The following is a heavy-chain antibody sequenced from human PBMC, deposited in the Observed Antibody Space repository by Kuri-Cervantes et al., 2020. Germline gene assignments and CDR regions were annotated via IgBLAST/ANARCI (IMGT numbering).Heavy chain of an antibody. V-gene: IGHV4-31*03. D-gene: IGHD3-10*01. J-gene: IGHJ4*02. Sequence: SETLSLTCTVSGGSISSGGYYWSWIRQHPGKGLEWIGYIYYSGSTYYNPSLKSRVTISVDTSKNQFSLKLSSVTAADTAVYYCARKYYYGSGSYWVWGQGTLVTVSS. CDR1: GGSISSGGYY. CDR3: ARKYYYGSGSYWV. CDR2: IYYSGST.